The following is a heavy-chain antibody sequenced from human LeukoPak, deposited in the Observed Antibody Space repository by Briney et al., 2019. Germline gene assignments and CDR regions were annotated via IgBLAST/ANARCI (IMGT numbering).Heavy chain of an antibody. CDR2: MYLSGTT. Sequence: SETLSLTCTVSGDSINSLDLWSWVRQPPGKGLEWIGEMYLSGTTHSNPSVKSRVTISIDKSKNQFFLNLSSVTAADTAVYYCARDPHLFGGFDYWGQGTLVTVSS. CDR1: GDSINSLDL. J-gene: IGHJ4*02. D-gene: IGHD3-10*01. V-gene: IGHV4-4*02. CDR3: ARDPHLFGGFDY.